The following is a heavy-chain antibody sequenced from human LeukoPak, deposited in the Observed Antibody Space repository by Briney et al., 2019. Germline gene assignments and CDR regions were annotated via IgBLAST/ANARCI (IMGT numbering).Heavy chain of an antibody. CDR2: ISSSSSYI. CDR3: ARVGTSYDGMDV. Sequence: GGSLRLSCAASGFTFSSYSMNWVRQAPGKGLEWVSSISSSSSYIYYADSVKGRFTISRDNAKNSLYLQMNSLRAEDTAVYYCARVGTSYDGMDVWGQGTTVTVSS. D-gene: IGHD2-2*01. J-gene: IGHJ6*02. CDR1: GFTFSSYS. V-gene: IGHV3-21*01.